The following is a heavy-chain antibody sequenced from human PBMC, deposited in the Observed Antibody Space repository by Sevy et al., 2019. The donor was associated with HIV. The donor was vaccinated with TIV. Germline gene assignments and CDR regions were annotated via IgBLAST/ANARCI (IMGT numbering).Heavy chain of an antibody. J-gene: IGHJ4*02. Sequence: GGSLRLSCAASGFTFSSYAMSWVRQAPGKGLEWVSAISGSGGSTYYAHSVKGRFTISRDNSKNTLYLQMNSLRAEDTAVYYCAKQPNVDTAMVAYFDYWGQGTLVTVSS. CDR2: ISGSGGST. CDR3: AKQPNVDTAMVAYFDY. V-gene: IGHV3-23*01. CDR1: GFTFSSYA. D-gene: IGHD5-18*01.